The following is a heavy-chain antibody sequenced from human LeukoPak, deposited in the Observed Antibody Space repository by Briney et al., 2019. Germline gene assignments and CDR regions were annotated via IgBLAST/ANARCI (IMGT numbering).Heavy chain of an antibody. V-gene: IGHV1-2*02. D-gene: IGHD3-9*01. J-gene: IGHJ4*02. CDR3: AREGYDILTGYYFDY. Sequence: ASVKVSCKASGYTFTGHYMHWVRQAPGQGLEWMGWINPNSDGTNYAQKFQGRVTMTRDTSISTAYMELSRLRSDDTAVYYCAREGYDILTGYYFDYWGQGTLVTVSS. CDR2: INPNSDGT. CDR1: GYTFTGHY.